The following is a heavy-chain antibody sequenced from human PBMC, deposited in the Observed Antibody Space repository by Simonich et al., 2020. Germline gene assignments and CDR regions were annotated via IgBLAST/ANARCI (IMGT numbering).Heavy chain of an antibody. CDR1: GFTFSSYA. J-gene: IGHJ4*02. CDR3: ARDGERYCGGDCYSYFDY. D-gene: IGHD2-21*02. V-gene: IGHV3-30*07. Sequence: QVQLVESGGGVVQPGRSLRLSCAASGFTFSSYAMHWVRQAPGKGLEWVADIKYDGSNKYYADSVKGRFTSSRDNAKNTLYLQMNSLRAEDTAVYYCARDGERYCGGDCYSYFDYWGQGTLVTVSS. CDR2: IKYDGSNK.